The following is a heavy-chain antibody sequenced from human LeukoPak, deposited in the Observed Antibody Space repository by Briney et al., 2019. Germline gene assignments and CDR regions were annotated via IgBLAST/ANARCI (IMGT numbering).Heavy chain of an antibody. CDR3: ARSLQWLVGWFDP. Sequence: ASVKVSCKASGYTFTGYYMHWVRQAPGQGLEWMGWINPNSGGTNYAQKFQGRVTMTRDTSISTAYMELSRLRSDDTAVYYCARSLQWLVGWFDPWGQGTLVTVSS. D-gene: IGHD6-19*01. V-gene: IGHV1-2*02. CDR1: GYTFTGYY. CDR2: INPNSGGT. J-gene: IGHJ5*02.